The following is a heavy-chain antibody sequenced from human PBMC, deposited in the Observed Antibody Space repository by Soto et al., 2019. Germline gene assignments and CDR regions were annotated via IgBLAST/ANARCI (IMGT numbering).Heavy chain of an antibody. Sequence: PSETLSLTCTVSGGSISSYYWSWIRKPPGKGLEWIGYIYYSGSTNYNPSLKSRVTISVDTSKNQFSLKLSSVTAADTAVYYCARELGSGGGYGFDYWGQGPLVPSPS. CDR1: GGSISSYY. CDR2: IYYSGST. D-gene: IGHD2-15*01. CDR3: ARELGSGGGYGFDY. J-gene: IGHJ4*02. V-gene: IGHV4-59*01.